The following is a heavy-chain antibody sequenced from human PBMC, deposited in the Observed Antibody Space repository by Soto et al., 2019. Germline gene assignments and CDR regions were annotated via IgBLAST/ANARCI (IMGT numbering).Heavy chain of an antibody. D-gene: IGHD4-4*01. CDR2: ISYDGSNQ. CDR1: GFTFSGYG. J-gene: IGHJ4*02. CDR3: AREPRLGPLQAAPRWYLDN. V-gene: IGHV3-30*03. Sequence: LRLSCAASGFTFSGYGLHWVRQAPGKGLDWVGVISYDGSNQYYAASVKGRFTISRDESTNTLYLEMNSLKSEDTGVYYCAREPRLGPLQAAPRWYLDNWGQGTLVTSPQ.